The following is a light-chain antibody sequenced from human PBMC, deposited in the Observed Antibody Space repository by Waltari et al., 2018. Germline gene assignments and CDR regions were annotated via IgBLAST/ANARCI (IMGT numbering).Light chain of an antibody. CDR1: QSVSSSY. V-gene: IGKV3-20*01. CDR3: QQYGSSPLT. Sequence: IVLTQSPGTRSLSPGERATLSCRASQSVSSSYLAWYQQKPGQAPRLLIYGASSRATGIPDRFSGSGSGTDFTLTISRLEPEDFAVYYCQQYGSSPLTFGGGTKVEIK. J-gene: IGKJ4*01. CDR2: GAS.